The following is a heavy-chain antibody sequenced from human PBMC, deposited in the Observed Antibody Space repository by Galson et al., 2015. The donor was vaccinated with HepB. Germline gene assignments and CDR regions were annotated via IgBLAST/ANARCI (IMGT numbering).Heavy chain of an antibody. V-gene: IGHV1-18*01. CDR1: GYTFSSYG. Sequence: SVKVSCKASGYTFSSYGINWVRQAPGQGLEWMGWISPYNGNTNYAQKFQGRVTMTTDTSTSTAYMELRSLRSDDTAVYYCARYDYYDFWSGYYTPHYYYGMEVWGRRTTVTVSS. D-gene: IGHD3-3*01. CDR3: ARYDYYDFWSGYYTPHYYYGMEV. CDR2: ISPYNGNT. J-gene: IGHJ6*02.